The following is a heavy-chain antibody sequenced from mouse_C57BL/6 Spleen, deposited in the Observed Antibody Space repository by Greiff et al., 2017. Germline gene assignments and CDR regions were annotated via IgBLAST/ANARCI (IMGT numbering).Heavy chain of an antibody. Sequence: QVQLQQSDAELVKPGASVTISCKVSGYTFTDHTIHWMKQRPEQGLEWIGYIYPRDGSTKYNEKFKGKATLTADKSSSTAYMQLNSLTSEDSAVYFCARERNYYGSSYRYFDVWGTGTTVTVSS. V-gene: IGHV1-78*01. D-gene: IGHD1-1*01. J-gene: IGHJ1*03. CDR1: GYTFTDHT. CDR3: ARERNYYGSSYRYFDV. CDR2: IYPRDGST.